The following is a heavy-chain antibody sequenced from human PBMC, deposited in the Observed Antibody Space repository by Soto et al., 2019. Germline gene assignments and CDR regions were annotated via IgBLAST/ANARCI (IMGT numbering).Heavy chain of an antibody. Sequence: GELQKISWKGSGYRFISYWIGWVRKMPGKGLEWMGIIYPGDSDTRYSPSFQGQVTISADKSITTAYLQWSSLKASDTAMYYFSRQGYYDSSGYYYFDYWGQGTLVTVSS. D-gene: IGHD3-22*01. CDR3: SRQGYYDSSGYYYFDY. CDR2: IYPGDSDT. CDR1: GYRFISYW. V-gene: IGHV5-51*01. J-gene: IGHJ4*02.